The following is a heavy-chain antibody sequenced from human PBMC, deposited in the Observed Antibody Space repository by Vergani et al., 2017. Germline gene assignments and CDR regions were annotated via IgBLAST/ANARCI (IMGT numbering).Heavy chain of an antibody. CDR1: GYTFTSYA. D-gene: IGHD4-11*01. V-gene: IGHV1-3*04. CDR3: ARGLSIDGDYSNLGFDY. Sequence: QVQLVQSGAEVKKPGASVKVSCKASGYTFTSYAMHWVRQAPGQRLEWMGWINTGNGNTKYSQKFQGRVTITRDTSASTAYMELSSLRSEDTAVYYCARGLSIDGDYSNLGFDYWGQGTLVTVSS. J-gene: IGHJ4*02. CDR2: INTGNGNT.